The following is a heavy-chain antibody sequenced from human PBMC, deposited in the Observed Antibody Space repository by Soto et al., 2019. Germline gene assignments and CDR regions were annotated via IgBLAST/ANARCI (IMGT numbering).Heavy chain of an antibody. CDR3: ARVKGYYYGMDV. CDR1: GGSFSDDY. V-gene: IGHV4-34*01. J-gene: IGHJ6*02. Sequence: PSETLSLTCAIYGGSFSDDYWSWIRQPPGKGLEWIGKISHSGSTNYNPSLKSRVTISADTSKNQFSLRLSSVTAADTAVYYCARVKGYYYGMDVWGQGTTVTVSS. CDR2: ISHSGST.